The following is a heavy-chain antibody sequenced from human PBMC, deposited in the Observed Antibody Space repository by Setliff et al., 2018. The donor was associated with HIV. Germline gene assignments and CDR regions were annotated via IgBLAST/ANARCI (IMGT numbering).Heavy chain of an antibody. Sequence: SETLSLTCTVSGGSISTSYWNWIRQPPGKGLGWIAYIYISGTTNYNPSLKSRVTISLDTSRNQFSLKLGSVTAADTAMYYCAREHCSGGSCNGFDIWGQGTMVTVS. J-gene: IGHJ3*02. CDR2: IYISGTT. CDR1: GGSISTSY. D-gene: IGHD2-15*01. V-gene: IGHV4-4*09. CDR3: AREHCSGGSCNGFDI.